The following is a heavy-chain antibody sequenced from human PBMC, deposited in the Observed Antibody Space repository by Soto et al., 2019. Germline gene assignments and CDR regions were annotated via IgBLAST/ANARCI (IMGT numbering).Heavy chain of an antibody. CDR2: IIPIFGTA. CDR3: ARVPGSSMYYYYYGMDV. D-gene: IGHD6-6*01. V-gene: IGHV1-69*01. Sequence: QVQLVQSGAEVKKPGSSVKVSCKASGGTFSSYAISWVRQAPGQGLEWMGGIIPIFGTANYAQKFQGRVTITADESTSTAYMELSSLRSEDTAVYYCARVPGSSMYYYYYGMDVWGQGTTVTVSS. J-gene: IGHJ6*02. CDR1: GGTFSSYA.